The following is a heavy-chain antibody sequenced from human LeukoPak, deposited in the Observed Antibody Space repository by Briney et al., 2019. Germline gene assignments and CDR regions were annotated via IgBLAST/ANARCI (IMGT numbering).Heavy chain of an antibody. Sequence: GGSLRLSCAASGFTFSSYAMHWVRQAPGKGLEWVSYISSSNNTIYYADSVKGRFTISRDNAKNSVYLQMNSLRVEDTAVYYCARSGMEDYWGQGTLVTVSS. CDR1: GFTFSSYA. CDR3: ARSGMEDY. J-gene: IGHJ4*02. V-gene: IGHV3-48*01. D-gene: IGHD1-14*01. CDR2: ISSSNNTI.